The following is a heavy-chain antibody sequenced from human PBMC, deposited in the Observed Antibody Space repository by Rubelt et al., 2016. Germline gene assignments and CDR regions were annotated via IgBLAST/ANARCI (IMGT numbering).Heavy chain of an antibody. V-gene: IGHV4-39*07. J-gene: IGHJ6*02. CDR2: GST. CDR3: ARDHRGSSKWSYGMDV. D-gene: IGHD6-13*01. Sequence: GSTNYNPSLKSRVTISVDTSKNQLSLKLSSVTAADTAVFYCARDHRGSSKWSYGMDVWGQGTTVTVSS.